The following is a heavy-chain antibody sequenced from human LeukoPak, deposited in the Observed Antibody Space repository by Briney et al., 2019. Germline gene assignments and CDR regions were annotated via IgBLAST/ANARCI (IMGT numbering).Heavy chain of an antibody. D-gene: IGHD1-26*01. CDR1: RFTFDDYA. V-gene: IGHV3-30*02. CDR3: AKDSGSYFYYYYYMDV. J-gene: IGHJ6*03. Sequence: GGSLRLSCAASRFTFDDYAMHWVRQAPGKGLEWVAFIRYDGSNKYYADSVKGRFTISRDNSKNTLYLQMNSLRAEDTAVYYCAKDSGSYFYYYYYMDVWGKGTTVTISS. CDR2: IRYDGSNK.